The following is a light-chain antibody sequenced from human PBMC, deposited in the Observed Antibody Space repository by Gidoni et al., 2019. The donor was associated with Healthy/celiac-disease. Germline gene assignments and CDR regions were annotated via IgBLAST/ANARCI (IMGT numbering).Light chain of an antibody. CDR2: GNS. CDR1: SSNIGAGND. Sequence: QSVLTQPPSVSGAPGPTVTISCTGSSSNIGAGNDVHWYQQFPGTAPKVLIYGNSNRPSGVPDRFSGSKSGTSASLAITGLQAEDEADYYCQSYDSSLSGSVFGGGTKLTV. J-gene: IGLJ3*02. CDR3: QSYDSSLSGSV. V-gene: IGLV1-40*01.